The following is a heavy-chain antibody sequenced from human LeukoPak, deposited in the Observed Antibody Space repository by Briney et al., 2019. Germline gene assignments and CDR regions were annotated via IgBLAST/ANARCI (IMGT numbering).Heavy chain of an antibody. D-gene: IGHD3-10*01. CDR3: ARDLNYYGSGSTDI. V-gene: IGHV3-23*01. CDR1: GFTFSSYA. Sequence: PGGSLRLSCAASGFTFSSYAMSWVRQAPGKGLEWVSAISGSGGSTYYADSVKGRFTISRDNSKNTLYLQMNSLRAEDTAVYYCARDLNYYGSGSTDIWGQGTMVTVSS. J-gene: IGHJ3*02. CDR2: ISGSGGST.